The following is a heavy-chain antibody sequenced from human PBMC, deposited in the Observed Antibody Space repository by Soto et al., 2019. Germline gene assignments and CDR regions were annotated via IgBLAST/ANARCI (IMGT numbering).Heavy chain of an antibody. J-gene: IGHJ5*02. CDR3: SRGGHLSAFGP. Sequence: EVKLMESGGALVQPGGSLRLSCAASGFTFGHSAITWVRQAPGKGLEWVSTISGRGDETFYSDSVKGRFTVSGDNSRNTASLQLNSLRVEDTAVYFCSRGGHLSAFGPWGQGTLVTVTS. V-gene: IGHV3-23*01. CDR2: ISGRGDET. CDR1: GFTFGHSA. D-gene: IGHD3-10*01.